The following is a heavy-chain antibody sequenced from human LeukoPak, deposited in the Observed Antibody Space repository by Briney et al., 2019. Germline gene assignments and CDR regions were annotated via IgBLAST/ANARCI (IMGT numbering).Heavy chain of an antibody. V-gene: IGHV3-23*01. CDR3: AKELYYDSSGYPSAFDY. Sequence: GGSLRLSCAASGFTFNTFAMSWVRQAPGKGLEWVSVISGSGGRTYYADSVKGRFTISRDNSKNTLYLQVNSLRAEDTAVYYCAKELYYDSSGYPSAFDYWGQGTLVTVSS. D-gene: IGHD3-22*01. CDR2: ISGSGGRT. J-gene: IGHJ4*02. CDR1: GFTFNTFA.